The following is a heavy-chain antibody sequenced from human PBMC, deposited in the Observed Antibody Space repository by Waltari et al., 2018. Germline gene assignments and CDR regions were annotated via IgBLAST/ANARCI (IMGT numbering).Heavy chain of an antibody. CDR3: AKSRGFEY. Sequence: EVQLVESGGGLVQPGGSPRLSCGASGFTFSRYWMSWVRQTPGKGLEWVANINYDGRQKYYVDSVKGRFTISRDNAKNSVYLQMNSLRVEDTAVYYCAKSRGFEYWGQGALITFSS. V-gene: IGHV3-7*01. CDR1: GFTFSRYW. D-gene: IGHD3-10*01. J-gene: IGHJ4*02. CDR2: INYDGRQK.